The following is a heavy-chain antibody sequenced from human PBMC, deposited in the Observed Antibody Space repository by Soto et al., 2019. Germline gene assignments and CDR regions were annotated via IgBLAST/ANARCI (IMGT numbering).Heavy chain of an antibody. V-gene: IGHV3-23*01. CDR2: ISGSGGST. D-gene: IGHD3-22*01. CDR3: AKDRQRYYYDSSVPDAFDI. J-gene: IGHJ3*02. Sequence: GGSLRLSCAAFGFTFSSYAMSWVRQAKGKGLEWVSAISGSGGSTYYADSVKGQFTISRDNSKNTLYLQMNSLRAEDTAVYYCAKDRQRYYYDSSVPDAFDIWGQGTMVTVSS. CDR1: GFTFSSYA.